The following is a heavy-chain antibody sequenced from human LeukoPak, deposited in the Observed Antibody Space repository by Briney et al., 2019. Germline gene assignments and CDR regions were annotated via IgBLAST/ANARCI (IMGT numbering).Heavy chain of an antibody. CDR3: ARRRIRFLDDFDY. J-gene: IGHJ4*02. CDR1: GFTFSSYS. Sequence: PGGALRLSCAAPGFTFSSYSMNWVRQAPGKGLEWVSYISSSSSTIYYADSVKGRFTISRDNAKNSLYLQMNSLRAEDTAVYYCARRRIRFLDDFDYWGQGTLVTVSS. CDR2: ISSSSSTI. V-gene: IGHV3-48*01. D-gene: IGHD3-3*01.